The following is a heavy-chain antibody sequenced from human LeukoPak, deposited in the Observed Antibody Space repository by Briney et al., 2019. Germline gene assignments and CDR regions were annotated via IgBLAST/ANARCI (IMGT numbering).Heavy chain of an antibody. J-gene: IGHJ4*02. CDR2: IYHSGST. CDR1: GYSISSCYY. V-gene: IGHV4-38-2*01. CDR3: ARGKSRGSHIDY. D-gene: IGHD1-26*01. Sequence: SETLSLTCAVSGYSISSCYYCGWSRAPPGGGLEWFWSIYHSGSTYYNPSLKGRFTISVDKSKNQFSLRLRSVTAADTAVYYCARGKSRGSHIDYWGQGTLVTVSS.